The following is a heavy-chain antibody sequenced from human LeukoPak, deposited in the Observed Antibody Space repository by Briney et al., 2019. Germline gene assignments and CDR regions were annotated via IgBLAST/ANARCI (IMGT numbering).Heavy chain of an antibody. D-gene: IGHD3-22*01. CDR3: ARGPGWLLRTFLGY. Sequence: SVKVSCKASGGTFSSYAISWVRQAPGQGLEWMGGIIPIFGTANYAQKFRGRVTITADESTSTAYMELSSLRSEDTAVYYCARGPGWLLRTFLGYWGQGTLVTVSS. CDR2: IIPIFGTA. V-gene: IGHV1-69*13. CDR1: GGTFSSYA. J-gene: IGHJ4*02.